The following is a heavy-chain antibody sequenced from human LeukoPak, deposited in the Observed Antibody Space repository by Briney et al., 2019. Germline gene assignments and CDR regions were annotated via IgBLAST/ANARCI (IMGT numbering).Heavy chain of an antibody. V-gene: IGHV5-51*01. D-gene: IGHD6-13*01. CDR2: IYPGDSDT. CDR1: GYSFTNYW. Sequence: GESLKISCKGSGYSFTNYWIGWVRQLPGKGLEWMGIIYPGDSDTRYSPSFQGQVTISADKSISTAYLQWSSLKASDTAMYYCARHVGDSSRWYSDWGQGTLVTVSS. CDR3: ARHVGDSSRWYSD. J-gene: IGHJ4*02.